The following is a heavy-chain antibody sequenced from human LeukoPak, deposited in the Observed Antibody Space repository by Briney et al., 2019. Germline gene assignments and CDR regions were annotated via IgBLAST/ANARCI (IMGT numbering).Heavy chain of an antibody. CDR2: INPSGGST. D-gene: IGHD1-7*01. CDR3: AALITGTTRGAFDI. J-gene: IGHJ3*02. Sequence: GVSVKVSCKASGYTFTSYGISWVRQAPGQGLEWMGIINPSGGSTSYAQKFQGRVTMTRDTSTSTVYMELSSLRSEDTAVYYCAALITGTTRGAFDIWGQGTMVTVSS. CDR1: GYTFTSYG. V-gene: IGHV1-46*01.